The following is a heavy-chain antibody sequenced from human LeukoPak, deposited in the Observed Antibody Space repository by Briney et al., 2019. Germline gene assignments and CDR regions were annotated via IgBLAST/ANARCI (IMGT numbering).Heavy chain of an antibody. V-gene: IGHV3-20*04. CDR1: GFTFDDYG. Sequence: GGSLRLCCAASGFTFDDYGMTWVRHAPGKGLERVSGINWTGGSTAYADSVKGRFTISRDNAKNSLYLQMNSLRVEDTAVYYCERDGAWGFDYWGQGTLVTVSS. CDR2: INWTGGST. J-gene: IGHJ4*02. D-gene: IGHD3-16*01. CDR3: ERDGAWGFDY.